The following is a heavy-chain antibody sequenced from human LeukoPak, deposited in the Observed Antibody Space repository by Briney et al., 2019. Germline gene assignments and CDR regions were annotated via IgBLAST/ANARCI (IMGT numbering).Heavy chain of an antibody. CDR2: IYTSGST. J-gene: IGHJ3*02. Sequence: SETLSLTCTVSGGSISSGSYYWSWIRQPAGKGLEWIGRIYTSGSTNYNPSLKSRVTISVDTSKNQFSLKLSSVTAADTAVYYCARGFGVVIIEGFVAFDIRGQGTMVTVSS. V-gene: IGHV4-61*02. D-gene: IGHD3-3*01. CDR3: ARGFGVVIIEGFVAFDI. CDR1: GGSISSGSYY.